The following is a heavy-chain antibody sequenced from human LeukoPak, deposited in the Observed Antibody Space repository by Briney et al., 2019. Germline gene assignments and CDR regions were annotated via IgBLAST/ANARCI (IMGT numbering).Heavy chain of an antibody. CDR1: GYTLTSYY. Sequence: ASVTVSCTASGYTLTSYYMHWVRQAPGQGLEWMGIINPSGGSTSYAQKFQGRVTMTRDTSTSTVYMELSSLRSEDTAVYYCASPFLTDYYDSSGYYYWGQGTLVTVSS. D-gene: IGHD3-22*01. CDR3: ASPFLTDYYDSSGYYY. J-gene: IGHJ4*02. CDR2: INPSGGST. V-gene: IGHV1-46*01.